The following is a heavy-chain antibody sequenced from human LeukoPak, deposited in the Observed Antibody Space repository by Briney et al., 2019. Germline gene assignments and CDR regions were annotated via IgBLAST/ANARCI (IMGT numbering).Heavy chain of an antibody. V-gene: IGHV4-61*01. D-gene: IGHD4-17*01. Sequence: SETLSLTCTVSGGSISSSSYYWGWIRQPPGKGLEWIGYIYYSGSTNYNPSLKSRVTISVDTSKNQFSLKLSSVTAADTAVYYCARDGGAVTSWFDPWGQGTLVTVSS. J-gene: IGHJ5*02. CDR1: GGSISSSSYY. CDR2: IYYSGST. CDR3: ARDGGAVTSWFDP.